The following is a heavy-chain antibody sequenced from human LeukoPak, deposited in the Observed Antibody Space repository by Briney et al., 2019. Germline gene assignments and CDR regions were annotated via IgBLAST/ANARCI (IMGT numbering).Heavy chain of an antibody. V-gene: IGHV1-3*01. CDR3: ARDFPTTPHWYFDL. D-gene: IGHD1-26*01. J-gene: IGHJ2*01. CDR2: ISAGNGNT. CDR1: GYTFTSYA. Sequence: GASVKVSCKASGYTFTSYAIHWVRQAPGQRLEWMGWISAGNGNTKYSQNFQGRVTFISNTSATTAFMELSSLRSEDTAVYYCARDFPTTPHWYFDLWGRGTLVTVSS.